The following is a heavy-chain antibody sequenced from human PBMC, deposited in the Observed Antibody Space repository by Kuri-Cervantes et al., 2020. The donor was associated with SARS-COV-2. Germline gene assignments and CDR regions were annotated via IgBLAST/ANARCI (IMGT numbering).Heavy chain of an antibody. J-gene: IGHJ5*01. CDR3: ARDRGVDYCSSTSCPSGPLGPFDS. D-gene: IGHD2-2*01. CDR1: GFTFSSYA. Sequence: GGSLRLSCAASGFTFSSYAMHWVRQAPGKGLEWVAVISYDGSNKYYADSVKGRFTISRDNSKNTLYLQMNSLRAEDTAVYYCARDRGVDYCSSTSCPSGPLGPFDSWGQGTLVTVSS. CDR2: ISYDGSNK. V-gene: IGHV3-30-3*01.